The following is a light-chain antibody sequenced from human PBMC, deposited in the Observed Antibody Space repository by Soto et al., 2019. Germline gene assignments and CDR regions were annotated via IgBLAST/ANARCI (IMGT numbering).Light chain of an antibody. J-gene: IGKJ1*01. CDR2: KAS. Sequence: DIQMTQSPSTLSASVGDSVTITCRASESISTWLAWYQQKPGKAPKLLIFKASNLESGVPSRFSGSGSGTEFTLSISSLQPDDFATYYCQQYNSYLLWTFGQGTKVEIK. V-gene: IGKV1-5*03. CDR3: QQYNSYLLWT. CDR1: ESISTW.